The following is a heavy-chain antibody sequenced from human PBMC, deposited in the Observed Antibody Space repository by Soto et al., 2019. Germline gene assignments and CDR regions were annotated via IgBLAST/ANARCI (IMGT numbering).Heavy chain of an antibody. CDR1: GFPFGSYA. D-gene: IGHD3-22*01. CDR3: ARIYYYDSTGYYRTFDY. CDR2: AGPSGSST. Sequence: LRLSYRSSGFPFGSYAMSWVRLAPGKGLEWVSVAGPSGSSTFYADSVRGRFTISRDNVENTLYLQMNSLRVADTALYFCARIYYYDSTGYYRTFDYWGQGTLVTVSS. V-gene: IGHV3-23*01. J-gene: IGHJ4*02.